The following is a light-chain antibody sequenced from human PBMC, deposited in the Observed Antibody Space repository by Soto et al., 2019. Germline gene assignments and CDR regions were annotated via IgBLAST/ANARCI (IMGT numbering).Light chain of an antibody. CDR2: DDG. V-gene: IGLV3-21*02. J-gene: IGLJ2*01. Sequence: SYELTXPPSVSVAPGQTARITCGGNNIGSKSVHWYQQKPGQAPVLVVYDDGDRPSGIPERFSGSNSGNTATLTIRRVEAGDEADYYCQVWDSSTDHVVFGGGTKVTV. CDR1: NIGSKS. CDR3: QVWDSSTDHVV.